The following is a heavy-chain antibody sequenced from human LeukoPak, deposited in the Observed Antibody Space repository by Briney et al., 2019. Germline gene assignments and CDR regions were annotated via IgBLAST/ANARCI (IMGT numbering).Heavy chain of an antibody. CDR1: GLTFSSFP. CDR2: INDNGGNT. J-gene: IGHJ4*02. V-gene: IGHV3-64D*09. D-gene: IGHD6-6*01. CDR3: VKRGQLIPYDY. Sequence: GGSLRLSCSASGLTFSSFPMHWVRQAPGKGLEYVSAINDNGGNTYYADSVKGRFTISRDNSKNTLYLQMSSLRTEDTAVYYCVKRGQLIPYDYWGQGTLVTVSS.